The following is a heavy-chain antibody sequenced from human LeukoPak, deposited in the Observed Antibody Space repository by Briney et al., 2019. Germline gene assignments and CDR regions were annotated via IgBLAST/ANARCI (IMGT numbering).Heavy chain of an antibody. CDR1: GFTFDDYA. V-gene: IGHV3-43D*04. CDR2: ISWDGGST. CDR3: AKDSSRSAARLDY. Sequence: PGGSLRLSCAASGFTFDDYAMHWVRQAPGKGLDWVSLISWDGGSTYYADSVKGRFTISRDNSKNSLYLQMNSLRAEDTALYYCAKDSSRSAARLDYWGQGTLVTVSS. D-gene: IGHD6-6*01. J-gene: IGHJ4*02.